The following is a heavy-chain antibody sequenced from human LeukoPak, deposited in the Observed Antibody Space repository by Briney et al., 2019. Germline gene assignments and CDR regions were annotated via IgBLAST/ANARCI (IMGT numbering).Heavy chain of an antibody. CDR1: GFTLGIYA. CDR2: ISNTGLTT. Sequence: GGSLRLSCAASGFTLGIYAMSWVRQAPGKGLEWVSGISNTGLTTYYIDSVKGRFTISRDSSKNTLNLQMDSLRTEDTAVYYCAKVRKGVGAFDIWGQGIMVTVSS. V-gene: IGHV3-23*01. D-gene: IGHD3-16*01. CDR3: AKVRKGVGAFDI. J-gene: IGHJ3*02.